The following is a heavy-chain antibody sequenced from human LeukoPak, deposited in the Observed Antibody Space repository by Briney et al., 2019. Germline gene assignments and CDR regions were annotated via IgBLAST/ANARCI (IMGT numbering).Heavy chain of an antibody. CDR2: INWNGGST. J-gene: IGHJ3*01. Sequence: PGGSLRLSCAASGFTFDDYGMNWVRQPPGKGLEWVCNINWNGGSTSYADSLKGRLTISRDNAKSSLYLQMNGLRAEDTAMYFCARRMPGDAFDVWGQGTMVTVSS. CDR1: GFTFDDYG. V-gene: IGHV3-20*04. D-gene: IGHD2-2*01. CDR3: ARRMPGDAFDV.